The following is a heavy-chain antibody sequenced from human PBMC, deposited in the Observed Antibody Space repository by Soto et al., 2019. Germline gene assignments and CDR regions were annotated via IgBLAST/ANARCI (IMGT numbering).Heavy chain of an antibody. CDR3: AKDTYMLVGATHFDY. V-gene: IGHV3-9*01. CDR2: ISWNSGLI. J-gene: IGHJ4*02. CDR1: GFTFDDYA. Sequence: GGSLRLSCAASGFTFDDYAMHWVRQAPGKALEWVSGISWNSGLIAYADSVKGRFTISRDNAKNSLYLQMNSLRVEDTAFYYCAKDTYMLVGATHFDYWGQGTLVTVSS. D-gene: IGHD1-26*01.